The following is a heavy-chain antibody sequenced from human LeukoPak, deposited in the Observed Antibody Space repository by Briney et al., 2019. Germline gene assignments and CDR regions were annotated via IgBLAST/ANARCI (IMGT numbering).Heavy chain of an antibody. Sequence: ASLKVSCKGSGYIFPRYGLGWVRQAPGQGLEWIGWISPYNGETKYAQNFQDRLTLTTDTSTSTAYMDLRSLRSDDTAVYYCVRDNLPVGSPENYFDSWGQGTLVTVSS. CDR2: ISPYNGET. D-gene: IGHD1-26*01. J-gene: IGHJ4*02. CDR1: GYIFPRYG. CDR3: VRDNLPVGSPENYFDS. V-gene: IGHV1-18*01.